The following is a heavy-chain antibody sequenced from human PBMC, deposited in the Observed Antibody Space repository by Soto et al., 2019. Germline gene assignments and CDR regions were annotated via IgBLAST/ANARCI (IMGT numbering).Heavy chain of an antibody. J-gene: IGHJ4*02. D-gene: IGHD3-22*01. Sequence: SDTLSLTCTVSSDSISNYYCIWILQPPGKGLEWIGYIYYSGSTNYNPSLKSRVTISVDTSKNQFSLKLSSVTAADTAVYYCASMRGGYDSRGYEYWGQGTLVTVSS. CDR3: ASMRGGYDSRGYEY. CDR2: IYYSGST. CDR1: SDSISNYY. V-gene: IGHV4-59*07.